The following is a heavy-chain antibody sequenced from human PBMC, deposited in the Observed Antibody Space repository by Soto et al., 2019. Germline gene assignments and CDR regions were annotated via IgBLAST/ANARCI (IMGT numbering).Heavy chain of an antibody. V-gene: IGHV3-73*02. CDR1: GFTFSGSA. CDR2: IRSKANSYAT. CDR3: ASLGGYSGYDWGDPPDH. J-gene: IGHJ5*02. Sequence: EVQLVESGGGLVQPGGSLKLSCAASGFTFSGSAMHWVRQASGKGLEWVGRIRSKANSYATAYAASVKGRFTISRDDSKNTAYLQMNSLRAEDTAVYYCASLGGYSGYDWGDPPDHWGQGTLVTVSS. D-gene: IGHD5-12*01.